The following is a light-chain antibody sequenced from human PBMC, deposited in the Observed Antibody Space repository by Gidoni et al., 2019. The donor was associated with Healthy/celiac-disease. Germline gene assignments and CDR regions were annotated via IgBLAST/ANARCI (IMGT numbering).Light chain of an antibody. J-gene: IGLJ2*01. CDR3: QVWDSSTGV. CDR2: RDS. CDR1: NIGNKN. Sequence: SYELTQPLSVSVALGQTARITCGGNNIGNKNAHWYQQKPGQAPVLVIDRDSNRPSGLPERFSGSNTGNTATLTSSRAQAEDEADYYCQVWDSSTGVFGGGTKLTVL. V-gene: IGLV3-9*01.